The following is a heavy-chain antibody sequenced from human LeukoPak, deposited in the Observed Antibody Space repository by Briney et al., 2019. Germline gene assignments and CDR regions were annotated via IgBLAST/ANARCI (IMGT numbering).Heavy chain of an antibody. CDR3: ARGRGTTMVRGAITNYFDL. V-gene: IGHV1-2*02. CDR1: GYTFTAHY. CDR2: IDPNSGGT. J-gene: IGHJ2*01. D-gene: IGHD3-10*01. Sequence: ASVKVSCKASGYTFTAHYIHWVRQATGQGLEWMGWIDPNSGGTNYAQKFLGSVTMTGDTSINTAFMELSRLRSDDTAIYYCARGRGTTMVRGAITNYFDLWGRGSLVTVSS.